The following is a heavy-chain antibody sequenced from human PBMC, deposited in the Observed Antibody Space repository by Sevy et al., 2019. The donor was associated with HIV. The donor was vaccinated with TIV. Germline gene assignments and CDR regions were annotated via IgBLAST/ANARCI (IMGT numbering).Heavy chain of an antibody. J-gene: IGHJ4*02. D-gene: IGHD6-13*01. Sequence: SDTLSLTCTVSGDSISSSNYYWGWIRQPPGKGLEWIGSIYNSGTTYYNPSLESRLTLSVDTSKNQFSLKLRFVTAADTAVYYCARLGSTTWYLAGYWGQGTLVTVSS. V-gene: IGHV4-39*01. CDR2: IYNSGTT. CDR3: ARLGSTTWYLAGY. CDR1: GDSISSSNYY.